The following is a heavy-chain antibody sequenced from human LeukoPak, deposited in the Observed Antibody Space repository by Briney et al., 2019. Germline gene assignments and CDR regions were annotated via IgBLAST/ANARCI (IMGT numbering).Heavy chain of an antibody. CDR1: GYTFTIYY. J-gene: IGHJ4*02. Sequence: GASVKVSCNASGYTFTIYYMHWVRQAPGQGLEWMGILNSNGCSTSYAQKFQGRVTMTRDTSTSTLYMGMSSLRSEDTAVYYCASNNTYYYDSSGYRPFDYWGQGTLVTVSS. V-gene: IGHV1-46*01. D-gene: IGHD3-22*01. CDR2: LNSNGCST. CDR3: ASNNTYYYDSSGYRPFDY.